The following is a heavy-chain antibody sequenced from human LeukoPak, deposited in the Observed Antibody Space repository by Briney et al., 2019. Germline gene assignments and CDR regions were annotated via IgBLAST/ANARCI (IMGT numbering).Heavy chain of an antibody. CDR2: ISGYGGST. CDR3: ARDPARTYYYDSSGYYFDS. Sequence: GGSLRLSCAAPGFTFSTYAMSWVRQAPGKGLEWVSGISGYGGSTYFADSVRGRFTISRDNSKNTLYLQMNSLRTEDTAVYYCARDPARTYYYDSSGYYFDSWGQGTLVTVSS. V-gene: IGHV3-23*01. J-gene: IGHJ4*02. CDR1: GFTFSTYA. D-gene: IGHD3-22*01.